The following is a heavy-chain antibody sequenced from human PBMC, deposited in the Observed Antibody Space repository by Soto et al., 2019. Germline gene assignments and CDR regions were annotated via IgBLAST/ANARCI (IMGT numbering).Heavy chain of an antibody. CDR3: ARGIATGHLDP. V-gene: IGHV1-3*01. CDR1: GYTFTRYT. CDR2: INPDNGNT. Sequence: ASVKVSCKASGYTFTRYTMNWVRQAPGQRLEWMGWINPDNGNTKSSQKFQDRVIITRDTSASTAYMDLSSLRSEDTAVYYCARGIATGHLDPWGQGTLVTVSS. D-gene: IGHD2-15*01. J-gene: IGHJ5*02.